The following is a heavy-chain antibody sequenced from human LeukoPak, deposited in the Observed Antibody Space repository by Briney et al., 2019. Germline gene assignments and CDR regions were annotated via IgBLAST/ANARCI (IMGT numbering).Heavy chain of an antibody. CDR2: ISFDRSDK. Sequence: GRSLRLSCAASGFTFSNYAMHWVRQAPGKGLEWVAVISFDRSDKYYADSVKGRFTISRDNSKNTLYLQMNSLRAEDTALYYCAKDTHSSGWYYFDYWGQGTLVTVSS. CDR1: GFTFSNYA. V-gene: IGHV3-30*04. J-gene: IGHJ4*02. D-gene: IGHD6-19*01. CDR3: AKDTHSSGWYYFDY.